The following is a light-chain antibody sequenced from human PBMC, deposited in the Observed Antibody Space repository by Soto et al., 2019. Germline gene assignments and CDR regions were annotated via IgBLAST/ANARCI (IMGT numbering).Light chain of an antibody. Sequence: EIVMTQSPATLSVSPGERATLSCRASQSVSSNLAWYQQKPGQAPRLLIYGASTRATGIPARFSGSGSGTEFTLTISSLQSEDFAVYYCQQYNTWLRRTFGHGTKVDI. J-gene: IGKJ1*01. CDR1: QSVSSN. CDR2: GAS. V-gene: IGKV3-15*01. CDR3: QQYNTWLRRT.